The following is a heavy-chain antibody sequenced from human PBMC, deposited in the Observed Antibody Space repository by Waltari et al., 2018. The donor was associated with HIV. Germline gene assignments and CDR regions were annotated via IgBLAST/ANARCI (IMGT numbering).Heavy chain of an antibody. CDR1: GGSISSYY. CDR3: ARRFTTGTTIYHYYYGMDV. J-gene: IGHJ6*02. CDR2: IYTSGTT. V-gene: IGHV4-4*07. Sequence: QVQLQESGPGLVKPSETLSLTCTVSGGSISSYYWIWIRQPAGKGLEWIGRIYTSGTTTYNPSLRSRVTMSVDTSKNQFALKLSSVTAADTAVYYCARRFTTGTTIYHYYYGMDVWGQGTTVTVSS. D-gene: IGHD1-1*01.